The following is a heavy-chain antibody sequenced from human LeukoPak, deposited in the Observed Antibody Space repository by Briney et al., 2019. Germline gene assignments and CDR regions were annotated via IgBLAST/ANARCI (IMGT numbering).Heavy chain of an antibody. V-gene: IGHV3-21*01. CDR3: ARDIGSYYVFDY. D-gene: IGHD1-26*01. Sequence: PGGSLRLSRAASGFTFSSYSMNWVRQAPGKGLEWVSSISSSSSYIYYADSVKGRFTISRDNAKNSLYLQMNGLRAEDTAVYYCARDIGSYYVFDYWGQGTLVTISS. J-gene: IGHJ4*02. CDR1: GFTFSSYS. CDR2: ISSSSSYI.